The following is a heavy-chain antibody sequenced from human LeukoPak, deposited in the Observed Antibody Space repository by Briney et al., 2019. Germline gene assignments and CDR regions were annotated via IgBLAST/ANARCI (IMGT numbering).Heavy chain of an antibody. J-gene: IGHJ5*02. D-gene: IGHD3-22*01. CDR3: ARASETFYSNGNCPFNWFDP. CDR1: GGSFSGYY. Sequence: SEALSLTCAVYGGSFSGYYWSWIRQPPGKGLEWIGEINHSGSTNYNPSLKSRVTIPVDTSKNQFSLKLSSVTAAVTAVYSCARASETFYSNGNCPFNWFDPWGQGTLVTVSS. V-gene: IGHV4-34*01. CDR2: INHSGST.